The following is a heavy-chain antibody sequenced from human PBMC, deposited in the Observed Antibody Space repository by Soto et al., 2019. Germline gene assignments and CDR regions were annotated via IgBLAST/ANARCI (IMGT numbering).Heavy chain of an antibody. V-gene: IGHV1-18*01. Sequence: ASVKVSCKPSGYTFTSYGITWVRQAPGQGLEWMGWISAYNGNTNYSQKFQGRITITTDTSASTAYMELSSLRSEDTAVYYCARDSGSPWGPGTLVTVSS. CDR3: ARDSGSP. CDR2: ISAYNGNT. D-gene: IGHD3-10*01. CDR1: GYTFTSYG. J-gene: IGHJ5*02.